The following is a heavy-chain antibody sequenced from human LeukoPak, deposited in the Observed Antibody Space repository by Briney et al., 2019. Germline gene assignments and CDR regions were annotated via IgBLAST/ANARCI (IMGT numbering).Heavy chain of an antibody. CDR1: VFSFSNSY. D-gene: IGHD4-23*01. J-gene: IGHJ4*02. CDR2: ISGSGSTI. V-gene: IGHV3-11*04. CDR3: ARDYGGSSPFDY. Sequence: SGESPRLTCVVSVFSFSNSYMTWIRQTPGKGLESLAYISGSGSTIYYAESVKGRFTISRDNAKNSLYLQMNSLRAEDTAVYYCARDYGGSSPFDYWGQGTLVTVSS.